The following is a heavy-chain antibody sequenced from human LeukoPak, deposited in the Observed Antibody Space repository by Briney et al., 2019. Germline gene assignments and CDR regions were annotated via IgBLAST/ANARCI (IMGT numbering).Heavy chain of an antibody. CDR3: ASGLMVPRGSGGDY. V-gene: IGHV1-3*01. J-gene: IGHJ4*02. CDR2: INAGNGNT. Sequence: GASVKVSCKASGYTFTSYAMHWVRQAPGQRLEWMGWINAGNGNTKYSQKFQGRVTMTRNTSISTAYMELSSLRSEDTAVYYCASGLMVPRGSGGDYWGQGTLVTVSS. CDR1: GYTFTSYA. D-gene: IGHD6-19*01.